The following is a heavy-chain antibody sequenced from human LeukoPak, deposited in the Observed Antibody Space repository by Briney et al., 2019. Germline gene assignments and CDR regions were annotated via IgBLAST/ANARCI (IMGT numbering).Heavy chain of an antibody. CDR1: GGSISSGGYY. CDR2: IYYSGST. V-gene: IGHV4-31*03. CDR3: ASADYDMAFDI. Sequence: PSETLSLTCTVSGGSISSGGYYWSWIRQHPGRGLEWIGYIYYSGSTDYNPSLKSRFTMSVDTSKNQFSLKLSSVTAADTAVYYCASADYDMAFDIWGQGTMVTVSS. D-gene: IGHD3-9*01. J-gene: IGHJ3*02.